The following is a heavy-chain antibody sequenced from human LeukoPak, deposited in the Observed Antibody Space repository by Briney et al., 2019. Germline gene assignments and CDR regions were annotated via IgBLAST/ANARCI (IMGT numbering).Heavy chain of an antibody. CDR2: ILFDPNTK. D-gene: IGHD3-22*01. V-gene: IGHV3-33*06. CDR1: GFPFSNYG. J-gene: IGHJ4*02. Sequence: GRSLRLSCVASGFPFSNYGMHWVRQAPGKGLQWVAFILFDPNTKYYQDSVKGRFTISRDNSKNTVFLQMNSLRAEDTAIYYCAKDLGGAMIVVVGGQGTLVTVSS. CDR3: AKDLGGAMIVVV.